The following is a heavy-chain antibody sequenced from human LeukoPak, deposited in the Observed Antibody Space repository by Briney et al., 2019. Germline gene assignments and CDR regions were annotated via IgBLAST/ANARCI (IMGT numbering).Heavy chain of an antibody. CDR1: GGSFSGYY. CDR2: INHSGST. V-gene: IGHV4-34*01. CDR3: ARCFKDSGDYPYYFDY. D-gene: IGHD1-26*01. Sequence: PSETLSLTCAVYGGSFSGYYWSWIRQPPGKGLEWIGEINHSGSTNYNPSLKSRVTISVDTSKNQFSLKLSSVTAADTAVYYCARCFKDSGDYPYYFDYWGQGTQVTVSS. J-gene: IGHJ4*02.